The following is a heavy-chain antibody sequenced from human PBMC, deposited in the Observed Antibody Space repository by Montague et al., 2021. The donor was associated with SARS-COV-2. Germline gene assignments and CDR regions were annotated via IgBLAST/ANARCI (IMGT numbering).Heavy chain of an antibody. CDR3: ARGADRYYFYGMDV. CDR1: GDSVSSNSAA. CDR2: TYYRSKWYN. Sequence: CAISGDSVSSNSAAWNWIRQSPSRGLEWLGRTYYRSKWYNEYAVSVNSRITINPDTSKNQFSLQVNSVTPEDTAVYYRARGADRYYFYGMDVWGQGTTVTVSS. V-gene: IGHV6-1*01. D-gene: IGHD6-19*01. J-gene: IGHJ6*02.